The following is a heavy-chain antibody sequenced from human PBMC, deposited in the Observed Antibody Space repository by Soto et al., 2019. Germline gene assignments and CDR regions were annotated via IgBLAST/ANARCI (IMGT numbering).Heavy chain of an antibody. D-gene: IGHD5-12*01. CDR1: GAIITYY. Sequence: ETLSLTCTVSGAIITYYLIWCRQPPGQGREWIGYISYSGTPNYSPSLENPVTISMDTSKKQLSLKLSSVKTADTAVYYCARSGYDYWKGPFPSADYWGQGTLVTVSS. CDR2: ISYSGTP. V-gene: IGHV4-59*01. CDR3: ARSGYDYWKGPFPSADY. J-gene: IGHJ4*02.